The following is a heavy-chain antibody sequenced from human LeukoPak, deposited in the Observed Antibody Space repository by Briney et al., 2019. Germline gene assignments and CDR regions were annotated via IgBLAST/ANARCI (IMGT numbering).Heavy chain of an antibody. CDR2: IWYDGSNK. CDR1: EFIFSTYT. Sequence: QSGGSLRLSCAASEFIFSTYTMHWVRQAPGKGLEWVAVIWYDGSNKYYADSVKGRFTISRDNSKNTLYLQMNSLRAEDTAVYYCARDRQQLVVSSFDYWGQGTLVTVSS. J-gene: IGHJ4*02. V-gene: IGHV3-33*08. CDR3: ARDRQQLVVSSFDY. D-gene: IGHD6-13*01.